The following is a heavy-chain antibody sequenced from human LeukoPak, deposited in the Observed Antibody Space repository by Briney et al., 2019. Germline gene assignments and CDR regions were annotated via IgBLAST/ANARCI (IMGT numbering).Heavy chain of an antibody. CDR2: ISPRDTNT. Sequence: GGSLRLSCAASGFTFSSYAMSWVRQAPGKGLEWVSAISPRDTNTFYADSVKGRFTISRDNSKNTLYLQMNSLRAEDTAVYYCTKSGGYSFSDYWGQGTLVTVSS. D-gene: IGHD5-12*01. J-gene: IGHJ4*02. CDR1: GFTFSSYA. V-gene: IGHV3-23*01. CDR3: TKSGGYSFSDY.